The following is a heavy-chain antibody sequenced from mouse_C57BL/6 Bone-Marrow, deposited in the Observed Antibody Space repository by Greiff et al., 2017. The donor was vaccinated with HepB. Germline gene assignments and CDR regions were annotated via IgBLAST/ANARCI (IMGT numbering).Heavy chain of an antibody. V-gene: IGHV1-62-2*01. CDR2: FYPGSGSI. J-gene: IGHJ4*01. CDR1: GYTFTEYT. CDR3: ARHEVYYYSSSPYAMDY. Sequence: QVQLQQSGAELVKPGASVKLSCKASGYTFTEYTIHWVKQRSGQGLEWIGWFYPGSGSIKYNEKFKDKATLTADKSSSTVYMELSRLTSEDSAVYFCARHEVYYYSSSPYAMDYWGQGTSVTVSS. D-gene: IGHD1-1*01.